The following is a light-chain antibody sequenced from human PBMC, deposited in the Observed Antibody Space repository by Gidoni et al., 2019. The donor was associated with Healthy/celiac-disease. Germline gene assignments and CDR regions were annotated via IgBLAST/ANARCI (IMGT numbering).Light chain of an antibody. CDR1: QSVSSY. CDR2: DAS. Sequence: EIVLTQSPATLSLSPGERATLSCRASQSVSSYLAWYQQNPGQAPRRLIYDASNRATGIPARFSGSGSGTDFTLTISSLEPEDFAVYYCQQRSNWPLFGPGTKVDIK. CDR3: QQRSNWPL. J-gene: IGKJ3*01. V-gene: IGKV3-11*01.